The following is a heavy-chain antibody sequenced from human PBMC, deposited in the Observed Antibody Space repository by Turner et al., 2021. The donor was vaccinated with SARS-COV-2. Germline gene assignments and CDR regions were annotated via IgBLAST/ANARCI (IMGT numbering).Heavy chain of an antibody. CDR2: IFDSGST. CDR3: ARARWLRGEIDY. CDR1: GGSLSSYY. D-gene: IGHD5-12*01. J-gene: IGHJ4*02. V-gene: IGHV4-59*01. Sequence: QVQLQESGPGLVKPSETLSLTCTVSGGSLSSYYWRWIRQPPGKGLEWIGYIFDSGSTNYIPSLKSRVTISVDTSKNQFSLKLSSVTAADTAVYYCARARWLRGEIDYWGQGTLVTVSS.